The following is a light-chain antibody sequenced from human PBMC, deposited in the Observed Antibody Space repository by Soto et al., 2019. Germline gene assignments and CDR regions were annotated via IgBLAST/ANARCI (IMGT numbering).Light chain of an antibody. V-gene: IGKV3-11*01. J-gene: IGKJ1*01. CDR2: DAS. CDR1: QSVSSY. Sequence: EIVLTQSSLTLSLSPRHTATLSFRASQSVSSYLAWYQQKPGQAPRLLIYDASSRATGIPARFSGSGSGTDFTLTIDNLEPEDFAVYYCQQRSNWPPITFGQGTKVDI. CDR3: QQRSNWPPIT.